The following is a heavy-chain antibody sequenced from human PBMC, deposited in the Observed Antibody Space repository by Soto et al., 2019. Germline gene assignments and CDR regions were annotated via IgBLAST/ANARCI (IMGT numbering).Heavy chain of an antibody. D-gene: IGHD2-21*02. CDR1: GFNFSNHW. CDR2: ITSDGKSK. V-gene: IGHV3-74*01. CDR3: ARESGDWPLNWFDP. J-gene: IGHJ5*02. Sequence: GESLKISCAASGFNFSNHWMHWVRQRPGEGLVWVSRITSDGKSKAYAESVKGRFAISRDNAKNTLYLHMNGLTAEDTAVYYCARESGDWPLNWFDPWGQGTMVTVSS.